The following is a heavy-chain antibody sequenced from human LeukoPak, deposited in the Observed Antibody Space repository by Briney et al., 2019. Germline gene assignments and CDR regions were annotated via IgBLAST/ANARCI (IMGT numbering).Heavy chain of an antibody. CDR1: GGSISSSSYY. J-gene: IGHJ4*02. CDR3: ARVDSGYPRTKTHFDY. Sequence: SETLSLTCTVSGGSISSSSYYWGWIRQPPGKGLEWIGSIYYSGSTYYNPSLKSRVTISVDTSKNQFSLQLNSVTPEDTAVYYCARVDSGYPRTKTHFDYWGQGTLVTVSS. D-gene: IGHD5-12*01. V-gene: IGHV4-39*07. CDR2: IYYSGST.